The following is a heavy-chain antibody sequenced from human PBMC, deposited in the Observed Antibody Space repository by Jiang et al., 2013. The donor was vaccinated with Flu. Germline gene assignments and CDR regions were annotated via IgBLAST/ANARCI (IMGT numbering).Heavy chain of an antibody. J-gene: IGHJ4*02. CDR3: ASHEWQLVSWDY. Sequence: GSGLVKPSETLSLTCTVSGGSISSSSYYWGWIRQPPGKGLEWIGSIYYSGSTYYNPSLKSRVTISVDTSKNQFSLKLSSVTAADTAVYYCASHEWQLVSWDYWGQGTLVTVSS. V-gene: IGHV4-39*07. D-gene: IGHD6-6*01. CDR2: IYYSGST. CDR1: GGSISSSSYY.